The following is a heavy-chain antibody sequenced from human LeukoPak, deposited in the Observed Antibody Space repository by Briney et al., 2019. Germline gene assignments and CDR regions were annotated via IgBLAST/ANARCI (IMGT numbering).Heavy chain of an antibody. Sequence: GGSLRLSCAVSGFTFSSYSMTWVRQAPGKGLEWVSSISSSSSYIYYADSVKGRFTISRDNAKNSLYLQMNSLRAEDTAVYYCARGGHSSSETDYWGQGTLVTVSS. CDR2: ISSSSSYI. CDR3: ARGGHSSSETDY. CDR1: GFTFSSYS. V-gene: IGHV3-21*01. D-gene: IGHD6-6*01. J-gene: IGHJ4*02.